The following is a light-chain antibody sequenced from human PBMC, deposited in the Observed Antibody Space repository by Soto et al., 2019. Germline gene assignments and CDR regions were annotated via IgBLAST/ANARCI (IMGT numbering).Light chain of an antibody. Sequence: EIVLTQSPGTLSLSPGERATLSCRASQNVRDNYLAWYQQKPGQAPSLLLYDTSTRATGVPDRFSGSGSGTDLALTIDRVEPEDFALYFCPQYGSSPGTFGQGTKVEI. CDR3: PQYGSSPGT. CDR2: DTS. CDR1: QNVRDNY. J-gene: IGKJ1*01. V-gene: IGKV3-20*01.